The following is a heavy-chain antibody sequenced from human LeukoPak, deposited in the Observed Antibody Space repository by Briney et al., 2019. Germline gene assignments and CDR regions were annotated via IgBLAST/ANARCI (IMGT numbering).Heavy chain of an antibody. CDR1: GYTFTGYY. Sequence: ASVKVSCKASGYTFTGYYMHWARQAPEQGLEWMGWINPNSGGTNYAQKIQGRVTMTRDTSISTAYMELSRLRSDDTAVYYCARDYYGSGSYSEFGYWGQGTLVTVSS. CDR2: INPNSGGT. J-gene: IGHJ4*02. D-gene: IGHD3-10*01. V-gene: IGHV1-2*02. CDR3: ARDYYGSGSYSEFGY.